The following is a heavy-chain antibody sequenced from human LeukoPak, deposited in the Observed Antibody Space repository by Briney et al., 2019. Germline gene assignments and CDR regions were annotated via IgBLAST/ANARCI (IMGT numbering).Heavy chain of an antibody. D-gene: IGHD2-2*01. V-gene: IGHV3-7*03. J-gene: IGHJ4*02. CDR2: IRQDGSDK. Sequence: GGSLRLSCAASGFTFSDYYMSWIRQAPEKGLERVANIRQDGSDKYYVDSVKGRFTISRDNAKNSLYLQMNSLRAEDTAVYYCARVLSRYCSSAGCYDGVFDYWGQGTLVTVSS. CDR3: ARVLSRYCSSAGCYDGVFDY. CDR1: GFTFSDYY.